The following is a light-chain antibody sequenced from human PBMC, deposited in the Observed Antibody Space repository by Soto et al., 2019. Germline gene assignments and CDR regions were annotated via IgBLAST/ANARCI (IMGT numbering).Light chain of an antibody. CDR2: GAS. V-gene: IGKV3-15*01. CDR3: QPYNNWPPWT. J-gene: IGKJ1*01. Sequence: EIVMTQSPATLSVSPGERATLSCRASQSVSSNLAWYQQKPGQAPRLLIYGASTRATGIPARFSGSGSGTEFTLIISSLQSEDFAVYYCQPYNNWPPWTFGQGTKV. CDR1: QSVSSN.